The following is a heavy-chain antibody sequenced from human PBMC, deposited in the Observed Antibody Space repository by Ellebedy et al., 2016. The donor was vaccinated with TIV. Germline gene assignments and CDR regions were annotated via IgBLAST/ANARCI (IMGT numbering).Heavy chain of an antibody. D-gene: IGHD6-13*01. V-gene: IGHV3-7*01. CDR2: VNEDGSEE. J-gene: IGHJ4*02. Sequence: PGGSLRLSCEASGFNFSSYWMSWVRLAPGKGLEWVANVNEDGSEEHYVDSVKGRFTISRDNDKNSLYLHMDSLRAEDTAIYYCARSSSSWYFWGQGTLVTVSS. CDR1: GFNFSSYW. CDR3: ARSSSSWYF.